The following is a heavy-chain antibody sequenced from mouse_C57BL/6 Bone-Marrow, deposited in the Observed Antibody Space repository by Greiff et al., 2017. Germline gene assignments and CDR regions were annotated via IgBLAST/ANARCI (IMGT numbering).Heavy chain of an antibody. Sequence: QVQLQQSGPELVKPGASVKISCKASGYAFSSSRMNWVKQRPGKGLEWIGRIYPGDGDTNYNGKFKGKATLTADKSSSTAYMQLSSLTSEDSAVYFCARYDYDPFAYWGQGTLVTVSA. V-gene: IGHV1-82*01. CDR2: IYPGDGDT. CDR1: GYAFSSSR. CDR3: ARYDYDPFAY. D-gene: IGHD2-4*01. J-gene: IGHJ3*01.